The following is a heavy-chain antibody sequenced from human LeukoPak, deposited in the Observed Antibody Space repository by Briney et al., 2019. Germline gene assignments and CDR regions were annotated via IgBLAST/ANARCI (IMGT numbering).Heavy chain of an antibody. J-gene: IGHJ3*02. CDR2: IYYSGST. CDR3: ARGVGAKAAFDI. D-gene: IGHD1-26*01. V-gene: IGHV4-59*01. CDR1: GGSISTYY. Sequence: SETLSLTCTVSGGSISTYYWSWIRQPPGKGLEWIGYIYYSGSTNYNPSLKSRLSISVDTSKNQFSLNLTSVTAADTAVYYCARGVGAKAAFDIWGQGTMVTASS.